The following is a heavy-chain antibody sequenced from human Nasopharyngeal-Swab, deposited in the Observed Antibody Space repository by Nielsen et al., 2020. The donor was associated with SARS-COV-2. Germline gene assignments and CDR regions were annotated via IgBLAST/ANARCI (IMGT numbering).Heavy chain of an antibody. CDR3: ARGQGPRHYYDSSGYYYDVLGRGYYFDY. CDR2: INHSGST. Sequence: RQAPGKGLEWIGEINHSGSTNYNPSLKSRVTISVDTSKNQLSLKLSSATAADTAVYYCARGQGPRHYYDSSGYYYDVLGRGYYFDYWGQGTLVTVSS. J-gene: IGHJ4*02. D-gene: IGHD3-22*01. V-gene: IGHV4-34*01.